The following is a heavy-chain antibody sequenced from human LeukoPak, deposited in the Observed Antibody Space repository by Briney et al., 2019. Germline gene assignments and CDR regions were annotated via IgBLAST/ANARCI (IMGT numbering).Heavy chain of an antibody. V-gene: IGHV4-30-4*01. CDR1: GGSIDSGDYY. J-gene: IGHJ4*02. CDR3: ASPSSSSWYLVYDY. CDR2: IYYSGST. D-gene: IGHD6-13*01. Sequence: PSETLSLTCTVSGGSIDSGDYYWTWIRQPPGKGLEWIGYIYYSGSTYYNPSLKSRVTISVDTSKNQFSLKLSSVTAADTAVYYCASPSSSSWYLVYDYWGQGTLVTVSS.